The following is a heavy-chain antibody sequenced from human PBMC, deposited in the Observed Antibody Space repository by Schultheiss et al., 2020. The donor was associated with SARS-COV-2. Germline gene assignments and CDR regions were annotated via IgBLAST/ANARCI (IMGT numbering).Heavy chain of an antibody. V-gene: IGHV1-2*02. CDR1: GYTFTGYY. CDR2: INPNSGGT. J-gene: IGHJ6*02. Sequence: ASVKVSCKASGYTFTGYYMHWVRQAPGQGLEWMGWINPNSGGTNYAQKFQGRVTMTRDTSISTAYMELSRLRSDDTAVYYCARLGLLGPLDNYVWGSYPIYGMDVWGQGTTVTVSS. CDR3: ARLGLLGPLDNYVWGSYPIYGMDV. D-gene: IGHD3-16*02.